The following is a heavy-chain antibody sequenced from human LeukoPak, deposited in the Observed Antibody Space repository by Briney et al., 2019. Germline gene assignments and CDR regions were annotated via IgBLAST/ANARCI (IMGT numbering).Heavy chain of an antibody. J-gene: IGHJ4*02. CDR1: GGTFSSYA. D-gene: IGHD2-21*02. CDR3: ARGPYCGGDCYPNDY. CDR2: IIPIFGTA. V-gene: IGHV1-69*13. Sequence: GASVKVSCKASGGTFSSYAISWVRQAPGQGLEWMGGIIPIFGTANYAQKFQGRVTITADESMSTAYMELSSLRSEDTAVYYCARGPYCGGDCYPNDYWGQGTLVTVPS.